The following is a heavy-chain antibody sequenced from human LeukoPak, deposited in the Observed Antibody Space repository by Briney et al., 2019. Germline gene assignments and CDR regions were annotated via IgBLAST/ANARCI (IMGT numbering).Heavy chain of an antibody. V-gene: IGHV3-48*01. CDR3: ARDRVGATDYFDY. CDR2: ISSTSNPI. CDR1: GFTFSNYN. J-gene: IGHJ4*02. Sequence: GGSLRLSCAASGFTFSNYNMNWVRQAPGKGLEWLSYISSTSNPIYYADSAKGRFTISRDNAKNSLYLQMNSLRAEDTAVYYCARDRVGATDYFDYWGQGTLVTVSS. D-gene: IGHD1-26*01.